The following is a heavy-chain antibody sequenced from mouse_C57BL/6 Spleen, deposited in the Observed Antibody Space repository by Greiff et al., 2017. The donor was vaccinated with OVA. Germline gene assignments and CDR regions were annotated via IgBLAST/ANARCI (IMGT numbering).Heavy chain of an antibody. D-gene: IGHD3-3*01. CDR3: ARGGRAGYFDY. CDR1: GYTFTSYW. J-gene: IGHJ2*01. CDR2: IHPNSGST. Sequence: VQLQQSGAELVKPGASVKLSCKASGYTFTSYWMHWVKQRPGQGLEWIGMIHPNSGSTNYNEKFKSKATLTVDKSSSTAYMQLSSLTSEDSAVYYCARGGRAGYFDYWGQGTTLTVSS. V-gene: IGHV1-64*01.